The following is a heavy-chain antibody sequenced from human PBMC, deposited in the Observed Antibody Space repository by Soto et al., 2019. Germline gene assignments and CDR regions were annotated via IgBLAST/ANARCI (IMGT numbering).Heavy chain of an antibody. CDR3: ARAHGNYPYPWYFDY. V-gene: IGHV4-31*03. CDR2: IYYSGST. CDR1: GGSISSGGYY. Sequence: SETLSLTCTVSGGSISSGGYYWSWIRQHPGKGLEWIGYIYYSGSTYYNPSLKSRVTISVDTSKNQFSLKLSSVTAADTAVYYCARAHGNYPYPWYFDYWGQGTLVTVSS. J-gene: IGHJ4*02. D-gene: IGHD1-1*01.